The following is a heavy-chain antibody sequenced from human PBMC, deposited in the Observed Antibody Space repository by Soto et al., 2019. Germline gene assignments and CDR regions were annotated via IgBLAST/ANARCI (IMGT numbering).Heavy chain of an antibody. D-gene: IGHD3-22*01. CDR1: GGTFSSYA. J-gene: IGHJ4*02. CDR2: IIAIFGTA. V-gene: IGHV1-69*13. Sequence: SVKVSCKASGGTFSSYAIIWVRQAPGQGLEWMGGIIAIFGTANYAQKFQGRVTITADESTSTAYMELSSLRSEDTAVYYCARDFGSYYDSSGYYYYWGQGTLVNVSS. CDR3: ARDFGSYYDSSGYYYY.